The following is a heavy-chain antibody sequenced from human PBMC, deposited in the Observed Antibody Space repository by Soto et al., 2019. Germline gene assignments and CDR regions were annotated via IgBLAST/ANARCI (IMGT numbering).Heavy chain of an antibody. CDR3: ARDPGSSGPN. J-gene: IGHJ4*02. V-gene: IGHV1-18*01. CDR2: ISAYNGNT. CDR1: GYTFTDYY. D-gene: IGHD3-22*01. Sequence: ASVKVSCKASGYTFTDYYMHWVRRAPGQGLEWMGWISAYNGNTNYAQKLQGRVTMTTDTSTSTAYMELRSLRSDDTAVYYCARDPGSSGPNWGQGTLVTVSS.